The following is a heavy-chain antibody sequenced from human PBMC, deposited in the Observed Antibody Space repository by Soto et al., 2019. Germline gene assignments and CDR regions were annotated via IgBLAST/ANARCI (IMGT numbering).Heavy chain of an antibody. CDR3: AGGDWGTTVVTTDY. CDR2: IWYDGSNK. Sequence: GGSLRLSCAASGFTFSTYGMHWVRQAPGKGLEWVAVIWYDGSNKYYADSVKGRFTISRDNSKNTLYLQMNSLRAEDTAVYYGAGGDWGTTVVTTDYCGQGTLVTVYS. J-gene: IGHJ4*02. D-gene: IGHD4-17*01. CDR1: GFTFSTYG. V-gene: IGHV3-33*01.